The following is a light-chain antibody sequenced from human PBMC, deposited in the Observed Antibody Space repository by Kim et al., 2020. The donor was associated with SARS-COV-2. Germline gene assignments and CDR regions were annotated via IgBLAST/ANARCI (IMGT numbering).Light chain of an antibody. CDR3: QNYGRTLT. CDR1: QSVSSSL. J-gene: IGKJ4*02. CDR2: GAA. V-gene: IGKV3-20*01. Sequence: LSPGERAPLSCRASQSVSSSLVALYQQTAGQAPRLLIYGAATRAAIPPERFSGRGGGTDFTLTISRLEAEFCAVFCWQNYGRTLTFGGGTKVDIK.